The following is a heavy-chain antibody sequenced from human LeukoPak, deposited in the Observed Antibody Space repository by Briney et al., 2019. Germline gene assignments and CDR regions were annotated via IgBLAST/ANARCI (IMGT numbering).Heavy chain of an antibody. D-gene: IGHD1-26*01. CDR3: ARQNGGSWNYYYCMDV. CDR1: GGSFSGYY. J-gene: IGHJ6*03. V-gene: IGHV4-34*01. Sequence: SETLSLTCAVYGGSFSGYYWSWIRQPPGKGLEWIGEINHSGSTNYNPSLKSRVTISVDTSKNQFSLKLSSVTAADTAVYYCARQNGGSWNYYYCMDVWGKGTTVTVSS. CDR2: INHSGST.